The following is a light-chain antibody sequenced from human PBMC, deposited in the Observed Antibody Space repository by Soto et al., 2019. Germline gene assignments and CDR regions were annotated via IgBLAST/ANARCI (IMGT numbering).Light chain of an antibody. CDR1: QSVSSN. Sequence: EIVLTQSPATLSLSPGERATLSCRASQSVSSNLAWYQQKPGQAPRLLIYDASNRATGIPARFSGSGSGTDFTLTISRLEPQDSAMYYCQQYVISVTFGQGTRLEIK. CDR3: QQYVISVT. V-gene: IGKV3-11*01. J-gene: IGKJ5*01. CDR2: DAS.